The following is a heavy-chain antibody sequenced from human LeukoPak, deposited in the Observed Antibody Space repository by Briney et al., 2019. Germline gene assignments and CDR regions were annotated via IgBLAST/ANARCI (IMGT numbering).Heavy chain of an antibody. CDR1: GFTVSSAY. CDR3: ARGGVRHY. Sequence: GGSLRLSCAASGFTVSSAYKSWVRQAPGKGPAWVSVIYGDGTTYYADSVKGRFTISRDNSENTVFLQMHSLRAEDTAMYYCARGGVRHYWGQGTLVTVSS. J-gene: IGHJ4*02. V-gene: IGHV3-53*01. D-gene: IGHD2-8*02. CDR2: IYGDGTT.